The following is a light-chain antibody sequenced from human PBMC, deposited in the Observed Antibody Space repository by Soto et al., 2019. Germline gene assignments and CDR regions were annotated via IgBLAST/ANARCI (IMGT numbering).Light chain of an antibody. J-gene: IGKJ3*01. CDR3: QHRNNRPFS. Sequence: EIVMTQSPATLSVSPGERATLSCRASQTVNSNLAWYQQKPGQAPRLLIYGASTRATGIPARFSGSGSGTEFTLTISSLQSEDFAVYYCQHRNNRPFSFGPGTKVDIK. CDR1: QTVNSN. CDR2: GAS. V-gene: IGKV3-15*01.